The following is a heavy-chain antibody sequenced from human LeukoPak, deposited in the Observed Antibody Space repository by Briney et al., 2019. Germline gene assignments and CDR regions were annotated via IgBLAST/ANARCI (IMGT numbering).Heavy chain of an antibody. Sequence: SVKVSCKASGGTFSSYAISWVRQAPGQGLEWMGGIIPIFGTANYAQKSQGRVTITADESTSTAYMELSSLRSEDTAVYYCAREGWGGFTDKNYYYYMDVWGKGTTVTVSS. V-gene: IGHV1-69*13. CDR1: GGTFSSYA. D-gene: IGHD5-12*01. J-gene: IGHJ6*03. CDR3: AREGWGGFTDKNYYYYMDV. CDR2: IIPIFGTA.